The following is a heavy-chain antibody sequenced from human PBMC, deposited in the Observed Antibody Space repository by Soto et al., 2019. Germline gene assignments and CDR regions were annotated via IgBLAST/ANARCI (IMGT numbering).Heavy chain of an antibody. CDR2: ISYDGSNK. CDR3: AIEHGYPTGFDY. V-gene: IGHV3-30*03. J-gene: IGHJ4*02. Sequence: GGSLRLSCAAAEFTFSSYGMHWVRQAPGKGLEWVAVISYDGSNKYYADSVKGRFTISRDNSKNTLYLQMNSLRAEDTAVYYCAIEHGYPTGFDYWGQGTLVTAPQ. D-gene: IGHD5-12*01. CDR1: EFTFSSYG.